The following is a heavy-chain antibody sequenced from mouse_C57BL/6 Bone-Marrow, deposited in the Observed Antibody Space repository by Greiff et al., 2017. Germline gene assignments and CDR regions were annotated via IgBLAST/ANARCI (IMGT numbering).Heavy chain of an antibody. CDR1: GYTFTSYW. CDR3: ARWLPYYFDY. D-gene: IGHD2-2*01. CDR2: IDPSDSYT. Sequence: QVQLQQPGAELVKPGASVKLSCKASGYTFTSYWMQWVKQRPGQGLEWIGEIDPSDSYTNYNQKFKGKATLTVDPSSSTAYMQLSSLTSEDSAVYYCARWLPYYFDYWGQGTTLTVSA. V-gene: IGHV1-50*01. J-gene: IGHJ2*01.